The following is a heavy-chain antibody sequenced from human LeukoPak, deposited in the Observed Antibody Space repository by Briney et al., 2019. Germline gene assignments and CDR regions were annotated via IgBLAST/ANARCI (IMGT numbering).Heavy chain of an antibody. J-gene: IGHJ4*02. CDR2: IKSKTDGGTT. V-gene: IGHV3-15*01. CDR3: TTLDDFWSGRQDY. CDR1: GFTFSNAW. D-gene: IGHD3-3*01. Sequence: GGSLRLSCAASGFTFSNAWMSWVRQAPGKGLEWVGRIKSKTDGGTTDYAAPVKGRFTISRDDSKNTLYLQMNSLKTEDTAVYYCTTLDDFWSGRQDYWGQGTLVTVSS.